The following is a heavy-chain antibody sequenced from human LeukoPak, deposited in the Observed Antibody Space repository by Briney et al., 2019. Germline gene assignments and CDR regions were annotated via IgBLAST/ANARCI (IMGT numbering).Heavy chain of an antibody. CDR1: GGSFSGYY. CDR3: ATLYYDSSGYI. Sequence: ASETLSLTCAVYGGSFSGYYWSGIRQPPGKGLEWIGEINHSGSTNYNPSLKSRVTISVDTSKNQFSLKLSSVTAADTAVYYCATLYYDSSGYIWGQGTMVTVSS. D-gene: IGHD3-22*01. CDR2: INHSGST. V-gene: IGHV4-34*01. J-gene: IGHJ3*02.